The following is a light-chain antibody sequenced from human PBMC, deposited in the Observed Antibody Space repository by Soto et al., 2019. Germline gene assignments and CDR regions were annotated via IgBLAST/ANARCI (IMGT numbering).Light chain of an antibody. V-gene: IGKV4-1*01. CDR1: QSVLYSSNNKNY. Sequence: DIVMTQSPDSLAVSLGERATFNCKSSQSVLYSSNNKNYLAWYQQKPGQPPKLLIYWASTRESGVPDRFSGSGSGTDFTLTISSLQAEDVAVYYCQQYYSTPPVTFGGGTKVDIK. J-gene: IGKJ4*01. CDR2: WAS. CDR3: QQYYSTPPVT.